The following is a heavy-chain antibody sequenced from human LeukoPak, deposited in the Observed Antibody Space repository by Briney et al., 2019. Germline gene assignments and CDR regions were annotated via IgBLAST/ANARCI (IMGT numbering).Heavy chain of an antibody. V-gene: IGHV3-7*03. D-gene: IGHD6-19*01. Sequence: GGSLRLSCVASGFTFSDYWMSWVRQAPGKGLEWVANIKQDGSDKYYADSMRGRFTISRDNAKDSLYLQMNSLRAEDTAVYFCARGTYSSGWCPDYFDYWGQGTLVTVSS. J-gene: IGHJ4*02. CDR3: ARGTYSSGWCPDYFDY. CDR1: GFTFSDYW. CDR2: IKQDGSDK.